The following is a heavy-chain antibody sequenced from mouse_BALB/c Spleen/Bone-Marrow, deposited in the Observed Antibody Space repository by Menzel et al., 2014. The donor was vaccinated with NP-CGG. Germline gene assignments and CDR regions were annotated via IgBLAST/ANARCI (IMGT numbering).Heavy chain of an antibody. CDR1: GYSFTSYW. CDR3: TKEGIITELTYFFDY. V-gene: IGHV1-5*01. CDR2: IYPGNSDT. J-gene: IGHJ2*01. Sequence: EVQLQQSGTVLARPGASVKMSCKASGYSFTSYWMHWIKQRPGQGLEWIGSIYPGNSDTYYNQKFKGKAKVTVVTSAFNIYVDISSLTNKDAAVYYCTKEGIITELTYFFDYWGRGSTLTVSS. D-gene: IGHD1-1*01.